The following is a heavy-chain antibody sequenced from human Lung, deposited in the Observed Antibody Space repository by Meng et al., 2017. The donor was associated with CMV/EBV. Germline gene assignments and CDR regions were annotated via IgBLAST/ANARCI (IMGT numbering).Heavy chain of an antibody. Sequence: GGSLRLXXAASGLTVSGNDMTWVRQAPGKGLELVSLIHRDGNTYYGDSVKGRFTSSRDNSMNTLYLQMNSLKTEDTAVYYCATFKQQPVGGTYWYSDLWGPGTLVTVSS. CDR3: ATFKQQPVGGTYWYSDL. CDR2: IHRDGNT. J-gene: IGHJ2*01. D-gene: IGHD6-13*01. V-gene: IGHV3-66*02. CDR1: GLTVSGND.